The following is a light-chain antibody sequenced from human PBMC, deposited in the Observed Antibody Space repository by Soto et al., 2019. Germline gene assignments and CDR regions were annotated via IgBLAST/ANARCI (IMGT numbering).Light chain of an antibody. Sequence: EIVLTQSPGTLSLSPGETATLSCRASQSVITTWMSWYQQKLGQPPRLLIYKTSQRATGIPDRFSGSGSGTDFTLPINSLEPEDFAIYYCHQYGASPLFSFGPGTKVDLK. CDR3: HQYGASPLFS. CDR1: QSVITTW. V-gene: IGKV3-20*01. J-gene: IGKJ3*01. CDR2: KTS.